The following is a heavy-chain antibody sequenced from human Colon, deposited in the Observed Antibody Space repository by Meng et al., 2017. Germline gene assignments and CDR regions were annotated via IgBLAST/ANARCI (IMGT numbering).Heavy chain of an antibody. V-gene: IGHV4-30-2*06. CDR2: IYDNGYT. D-gene: IGHD2/OR15-2a*01. CDR3: TRGYRGTTYFAY. Sequence: QLQLQESCSRLVKPSQTLFLTRAVSGASVTTTLSSWSWIRQSPGKGLEWIGNIYDNGYTYYNPSLRSRVTISVDRSKNQFSLKLNSVTAADTAVYFCTRGYRGTTYFAYWGQGNLVTVSS. J-gene: IGHJ4*02. CDR1: GASVTTTLSS.